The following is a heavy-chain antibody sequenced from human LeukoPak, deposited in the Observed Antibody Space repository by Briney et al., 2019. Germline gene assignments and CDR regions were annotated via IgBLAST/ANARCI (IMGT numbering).Heavy chain of an antibody. V-gene: IGHV3-23*01. CDR2: ISGSSRST. CDR3: ASTYKDSGYDLSYYYYYYMGV. CDR1: GFTFSTYA. J-gene: IGHJ6*03. D-gene: IGHD5-12*01. Sequence: GGSLRLSCAASGFTFSTYAMSWVRQAPGKGLEWVSVISGSSRSTYYADSVKGRFTISRDNSRNTLYLQMNSLRAEDTAVYYCASTYKDSGYDLSYYYYYYMGVWGKGTTVSVSS.